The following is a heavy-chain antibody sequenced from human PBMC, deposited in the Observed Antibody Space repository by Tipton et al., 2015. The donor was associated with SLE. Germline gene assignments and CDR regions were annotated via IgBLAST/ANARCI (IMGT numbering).Heavy chain of an antibody. CDR2: ISSSGSTI. CDR1: GFTFSSYE. J-gene: IGHJ1*01. CDR3: ARDGGLDYFQH. V-gene: IGHV3-48*03. Sequence: SLRLSCAASGFTFSSYEMNWVRQAPGKGLEWVSYISSSGSTIYYADSVKGRFTISRDNAKNSLYLQMNSLRAEDTAVYYCARDGGLDYFQHWGQGTLVTVSS. D-gene: IGHD2-15*01.